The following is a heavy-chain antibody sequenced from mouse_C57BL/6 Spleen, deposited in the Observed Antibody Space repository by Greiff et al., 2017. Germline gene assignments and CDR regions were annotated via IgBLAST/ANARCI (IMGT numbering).Heavy chain of an antibody. CDR3: AQRAY. Sequence: QVQLQQPGAELVKPGASVKMSCKASGYTFTSYWITWVKQRPGQGLEWIGDIYPGSGSTNYNEKFKSKATLTLDTSSSTAYMQLSSLTSEDSAVYYCAQRAYWGQGTTLTVSS. V-gene: IGHV1-55*01. CDR1: GYTFTSYW. CDR2: IYPGSGST. J-gene: IGHJ2*01. D-gene: IGHD3-3*01.